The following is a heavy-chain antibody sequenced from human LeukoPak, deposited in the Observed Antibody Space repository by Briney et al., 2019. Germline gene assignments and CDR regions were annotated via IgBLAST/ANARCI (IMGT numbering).Heavy chain of an antibody. V-gene: IGHV1-18*01. D-gene: IGHD3-10*01. CDR2: ISAYNGNT. J-gene: IGHJ4*02. Sequence: ASVKVSCKASGYTFTSYGISWVRQAPGQGLEWMGWISAYNGNTNYAQKLQGRVTMTTDTSTSTAYMELRSLRSDNTAVYYCARDKKALLWFGELPRPAFDYWGQGTLVTVSS. CDR1: GYTFTSYG. CDR3: ARDKKALLWFGELPRPAFDY.